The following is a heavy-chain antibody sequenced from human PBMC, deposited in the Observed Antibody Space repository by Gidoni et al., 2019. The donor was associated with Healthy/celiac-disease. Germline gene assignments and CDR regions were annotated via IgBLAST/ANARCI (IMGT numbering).Heavy chain of an antibody. CDR1: GSSFTSYW. J-gene: IGHJ5*02. CDR2: IDPSYSYT. Sequence: EVQLVQSGAEVKQHGESLRIAGKGSGSSFTSYWISWVRKMPGTGLEWIGRIDPSYSYTNYSPSFQGHVTISADKSISTAYLQWSSLKASDTAMYYCARGDQWLVNWFDPWGQGTLVTVSS. D-gene: IGHD6-19*01. CDR3: ARGDQWLVNWFDP. V-gene: IGHV5-10-1*03.